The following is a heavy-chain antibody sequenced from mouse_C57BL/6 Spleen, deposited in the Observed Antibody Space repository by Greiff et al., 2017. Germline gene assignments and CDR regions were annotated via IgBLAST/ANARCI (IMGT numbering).Heavy chain of an antibody. V-gene: IGHV5-6*01. Sequence: DVHLVESGGDLVKPGGSLKLSCAASGFTFSSYGMSWVRQTPDKRLEWVATISSGGSYTYYPDNAKNTLYLQMSSLKSEDTAMYYCARDHYYGSSYGWYFDVWGTGTTVTVSS. CDR2: ISSGGSYT. CDR1: GFTFSSYG. D-gene: IGHD1-1*01. J-gene: IGHJ1*03. CDR3: ARDHYYGSSYGWYFDV.